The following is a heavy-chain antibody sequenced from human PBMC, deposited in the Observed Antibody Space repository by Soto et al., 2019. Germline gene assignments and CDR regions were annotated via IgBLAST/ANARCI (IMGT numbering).Heavy chain of an antibody. Sequence: DVQLLESGGCLVQPEGSLRLSCAASGFTFSSYAMGWVRQGPGKGLEWVAVVSIGGSTHYADSVRGRFTISRDNSQKTLSLQMNSLTAEDTAVYFCAKRRGAGGHFDYWGQGALVTVSS. V-gene: IGHV3-23*01. CDR1: GFTFSSYA. J-gene: IGHJ4*02. CDR3: AKRRGAGGHFDY. CDR2: VSIGGST. D-gene: IGHD2-15*01.